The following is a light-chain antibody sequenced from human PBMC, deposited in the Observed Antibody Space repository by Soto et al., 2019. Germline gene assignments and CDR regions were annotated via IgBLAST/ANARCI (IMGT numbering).Light chain of an antibody. CDR1: QSVRIN. Sequence: EIVMTQSPATLAVSPGERATLSCRASQSVRINVAWYQQKPGQAPRLLIYGASVRATGVPDRFSGSGSGTDFTLTISRLEPEDFAVYYCQQYGSSPSWTFGQGTKVDIK. J-gene: IGKJ1*01. CDR2: GAS. CDR3: QQYGSSPSWT. V-gene: IGKV3-20*01.